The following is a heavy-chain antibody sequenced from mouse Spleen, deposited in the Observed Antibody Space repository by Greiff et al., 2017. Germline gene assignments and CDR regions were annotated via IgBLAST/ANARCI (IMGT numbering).Heavy chain of an antibody. Sequence: QVHVKQSGPSLVQPSQSLSITCTVSGFSLTSYGVHWVRQSPGKGLEWLGVIWRGGSTDYNAAFMSRLSITKDNSKSQVFFKMNSLQADDTAIYYCAKKDPNWDYFDYWGQGTTLTVSS. V-gene: IGHV2-5-1*01. CDR3: AKKDPNWDYFDY. CDR2: IWRGGST. J-gene: IGHJ2*01. CDR1: GFSLTSYG. D-gene: IGHD4-1*01.